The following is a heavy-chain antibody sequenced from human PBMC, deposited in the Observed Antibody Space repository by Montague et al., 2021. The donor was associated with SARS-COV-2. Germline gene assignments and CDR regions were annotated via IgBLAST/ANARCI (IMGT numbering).Heavy chain of an antibody. CDR3: ARTDYISSWFGAKKWFDP. CDR1: GGSFSAYY. D-gene: IGHD6-13*01. V-gene: IGHV4-34*01. CDR2: INHSGST. Sequence: SETLSLTCAVYGGSFSAYYWSWIRQPPGKGLEWIGEINHSGSTNYNPSLKSRVTISADTSKNQFSLKLSSVTAADTAVYYCARTDYISSWFGAKKWFDPWGQGTLVTVSS. J-gene: IGHJ5*02.